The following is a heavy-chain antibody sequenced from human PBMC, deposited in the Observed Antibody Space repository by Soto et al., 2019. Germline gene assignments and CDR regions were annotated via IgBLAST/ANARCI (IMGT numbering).Heavy chain of an antibody. CDR2: IYYSGST. D-gene: IGHD1-26*01. Sequence: SETLSLTCTVSGGSISRSSYYWGWIRQPPGKGLEWIGSIYYSGSTYYNPSLKSRVTISVGTSKNQFSLKLSSVTAADTAVYYCARQSFGSGSRFPEVGFDPWGQGTLVTVSS. J-gene: IGHJ5*02. V-gene: IGHV4-39*01. CDR1: GGSISRSSYY. CDR3: ARQSFGSGSRFPEVGFDP.